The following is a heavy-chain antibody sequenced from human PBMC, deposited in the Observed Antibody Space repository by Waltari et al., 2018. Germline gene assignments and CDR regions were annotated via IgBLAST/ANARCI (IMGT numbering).Heavy chain of an antibody. V-gene: IGHV1-24*01. D-gene: IGHD6-19*01. CDR3: ATGRFRGYSSGWYGY. Sequence: QVQLVQSGAEVKKPGASVKVSCKVSGYTLTELSMHWVRQAPGKGLEWMGGFEPEEGETIYAQKFQGRVTMTEDTSTDTADMERSSLRSEDTAVYYCATGRFRGYSSGWYGYWGQGTLVTVSS. J-gene: IGHJ4*02. CDR1: GYTLTELS. CDR2: FEPEEGET.